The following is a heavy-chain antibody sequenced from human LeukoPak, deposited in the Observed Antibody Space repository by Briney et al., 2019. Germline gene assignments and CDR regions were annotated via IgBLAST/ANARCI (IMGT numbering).Heavy chain of an antibody. CDR3: ARELRYFDWFPSDAFDI. J-gene: IGHJ3*02. CDR2: IYYSGST. D-gene: IGHD3-9*01. V-gene: IGHV4-59*01. CDR1: GGSISSYY. Sequence: SETLSLTCTVSGGSISSYYWSWIRQPPGKGLEWIGYIYYSGSTNYNPSLKSRVTISVDTSKNQFSLKLSSVTAADTAVYYCARELRYFDWFPSDAFDIWGQGTMVTVSS.